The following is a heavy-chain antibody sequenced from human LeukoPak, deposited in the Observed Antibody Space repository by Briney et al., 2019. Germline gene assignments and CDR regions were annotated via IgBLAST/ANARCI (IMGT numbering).Heavy chain of an antibody. Sequence: PGGSLRLSCVASGFTFSSRDWMTWVRQAPGKGLEWVANIKQDGSEKNYVDSVKGRFTISRDNAKNTLYLQMNSLRAEDTAVYYCARVNGYSSGWYLSGYYYMDVWGKGTTVTVSS. D-gene: IGHD6-19*01. V-gene: IGHV3-7*01. CDR3: ARVNGYSSGWYLSGYYYMDV. CDR1: GFTFSSRDW. J-gene: IGHJ6*03. CDR2: IKQDGSEK.